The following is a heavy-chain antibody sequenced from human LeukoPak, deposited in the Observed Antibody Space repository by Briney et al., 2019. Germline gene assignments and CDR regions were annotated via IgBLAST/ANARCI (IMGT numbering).Heavy chain of an antibody. D-gene: IGHD2-2*02. Sequence: GASVKVSCKASGYTFTSYGTSWVRQAPGQGLEWMGWISAYNGNTNYAQKLQGRVTMTTDTSTSTAYMELRSLRSDDTAVYYCARDPCSSTSCYNYYYYGMDVWGQGTTVTVSS. CDR2: ISAYNGNT. CDR3: ARDPCSSTSCYNYYYYGMDV. CDR1: GYTFTSYG. V-gene: IGHV1-18*01. J-gene: IGHJ6*02.